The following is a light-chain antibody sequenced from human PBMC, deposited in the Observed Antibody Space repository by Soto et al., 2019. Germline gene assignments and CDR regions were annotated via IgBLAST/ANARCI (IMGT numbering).Light chain of an antibody. Sequence: QSVLTQHASVSGSPGQSITISCTGTSSDVGGYNYVSWYQQHPGKAPKLMIYEVSKRPSGVPDRFSGSKSGNTASLTVSGLQAEDEADYYCSSYAGSNNVVFGGGTQLTVL. J-gene: IGLJ2*01. CDR2: EVS. V-gene: IGLV2-8*01. CDR1: SSDVGGYNY. CDR3: SSYAGSNNVV.